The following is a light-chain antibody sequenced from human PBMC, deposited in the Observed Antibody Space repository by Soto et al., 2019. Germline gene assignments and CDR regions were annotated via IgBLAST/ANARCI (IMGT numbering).Light chain of an antibody. CDR2: GAS. CDR3: QQYGSSPT. Sequence: ESVLAQAPGTLSLSPGEXATLSCRPSQSVSSRSLAWYQQTPGPAPRLLIYGASSRATGIPDRFSGSGSGTDFTLTISRLEPEDFAVYSCQQYGSSPTFGGGTKVDIK. V-gene: IGKV3-20*01. J-gene: IGKJ4*01. CDR1: QSVSSRS.